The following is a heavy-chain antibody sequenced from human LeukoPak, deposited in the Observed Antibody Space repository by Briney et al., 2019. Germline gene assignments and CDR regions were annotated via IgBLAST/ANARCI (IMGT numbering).Heavy chain of an antibody. D-gene: IGHD3-9*01. J-gene: IGHJ4*02. CDR1: GFTFSSYS. Sequence: GGSLRLSCAASGFTFSSYSMNWVRQAPGKGLEWVSSINSSSSYKYYADSVKGRYTISRDNTKNSLYLQMNSLRAESTAVYYCARDYQVYYDMLAGPRYFDYWGQGTLVTVSS. V-gene: IGHV3-21*01. CDR3: ARDYQVYYDMLAGPRYFDY. CDR2: INSSSSYK.